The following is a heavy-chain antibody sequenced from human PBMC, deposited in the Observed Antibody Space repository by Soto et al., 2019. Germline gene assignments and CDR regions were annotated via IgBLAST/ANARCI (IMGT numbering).Heavy chain of an antibody. CDR1: GDSIGSGDYY. V-gene: IGHV4-30-4*01. D-gene: IGHD3-10*01. J-gene: IGHJ5*02. CDR3: ARGSTYYGFVT. Sequence: QVQLQESGPRLVKPSQTLSLTCTVSGDSIGSGDYYWTWIRQPPGKGLEWIGYIYYIGTTFYNPSLESRVNISVDTSKNQFSLRVTSVTAAHTAVYYCARGSTYYGFVTWGQGTLITVSS. CDR2: IYYIGTT.